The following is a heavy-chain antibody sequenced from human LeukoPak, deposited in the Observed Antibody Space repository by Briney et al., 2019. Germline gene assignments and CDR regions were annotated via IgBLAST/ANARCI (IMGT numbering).Heavy chain of an antibody. Sequence: AGSLRLSCAASGFTFSNDDMHWVRQAPGKGLEWVAFIRYDGSNKYYADSVKGRFTISRDNSKTTLYLQMNSLRAEDTAVYYCAKGRFPCPDYWGQGTLVTVSS. CDR1: GFTFSNDD. CDR3: AKGRFPCPDY. V-gene: IGHV3-30*02. D-gene: IGHD3-10*01. CDR2: IRYDGSNK. J-gene: IGHJ4*02.